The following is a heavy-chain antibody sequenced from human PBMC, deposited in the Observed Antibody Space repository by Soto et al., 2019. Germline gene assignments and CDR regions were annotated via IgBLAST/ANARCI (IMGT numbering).Heavy chain of an antibody. J-gene: IGHJ6*02. CDR3: ARRSSPARDSSSWYYYYGMDV. CDR2: IGTAGDT. V-gene: IGHV3-13*01. D-gene: IGHD6-13*01. Sequence: TGGSLRLSCAASGFTFSSYDMHLVRQATGKGLEWVSAIGTAGDTYYPGSVKGRFTISRENAKNSLYLQMNSLRAEDTAVYYCARRSSPARDSSSWYYYYGMDVWGQGTTVTVSS. CDR1: GFTFSSYD.